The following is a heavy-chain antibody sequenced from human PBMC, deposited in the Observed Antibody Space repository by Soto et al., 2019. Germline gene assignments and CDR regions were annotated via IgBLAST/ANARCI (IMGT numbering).Heavy chain of an antibody. CDR1: GFTFSSYG. Sequence: EVQLVESGGGLVQPGGSLRLSCAASGFTFSSYGMSWVRQAPGKGLEWVANIKQDGSEKYYVDSVKGRFTISTDNAKNSLYLQMNGLRAEDTAVYYCERGYGLHAYWGQGTLVTVSS. J-gene: IGHJ4*02. D-gene: IGHD3-3*01. CDR2: IKQDGSEK. V-gene: IGHV3-7*01. CDR3: ERGYGLHAY.